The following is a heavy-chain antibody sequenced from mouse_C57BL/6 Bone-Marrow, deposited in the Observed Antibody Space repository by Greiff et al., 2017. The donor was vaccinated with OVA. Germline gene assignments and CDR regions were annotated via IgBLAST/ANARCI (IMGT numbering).Heavy chain of an antibody. Sequence: DVKLVESGGGLVQPKGSLKLSCAASGFSFNTYAMNWVRQAPGKGLEWVARIRSKSNNYATYYADSVKDRFTISRDDSESMLYLQMNNLKTEDTAMYYYVRHDVDWYFDVWGRGTAVTVTS. CDR1: GFSFNTYA. V-gene: IGHV10-1*01. J-gene: IGHJ1*03. CDR3: VRHDVDWYFDV. D-gene: IGHD2-3*01. CDR2: IRSKSNNYAT.